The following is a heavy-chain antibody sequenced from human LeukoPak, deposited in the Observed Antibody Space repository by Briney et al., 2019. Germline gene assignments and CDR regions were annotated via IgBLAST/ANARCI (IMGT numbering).Heavy chain of an antibody. D-gene: IGHD4-17*01. CDR2: IHHSGIT. V-gene: IGHV4-38-2*02. CDR3: VRERGYYGDSL. Sequence: SETLSLTCTVSGYSIASAYYWNWIRQPPGKGLEWIGGIHHSGITYYNPSLKSRVTLSVDTSKNQVSLTLRFVTAADTAVYYCVRERGYYGDSLWGQGTLVIVSS. J-gene: IGHJ4*02. CDR1: GYSIASAYY.